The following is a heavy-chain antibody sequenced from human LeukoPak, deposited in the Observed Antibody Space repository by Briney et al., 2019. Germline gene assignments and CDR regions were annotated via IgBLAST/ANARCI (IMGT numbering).Heavy chain of an antibody. D-gene: IGHD4-11*01. CDR1: GGSISSGSYY. J-gene: IGHJ6*03. Sequence: SETLSLTCTVSGGSISSGSYYWSWIRQPAGKGLEWIGRIYTSGSTNYNPSLKSRVTISVDTSRNQFSLKLSSVTAADTAVYYCARDRSLGNYGVSYYYYYYMDVWGKGTTVTVSS. V-gene: IGHV4-61*02. CDR2: IYTSGST. CDR3: ARDRSLGNYGVSYYYYYYMDV.